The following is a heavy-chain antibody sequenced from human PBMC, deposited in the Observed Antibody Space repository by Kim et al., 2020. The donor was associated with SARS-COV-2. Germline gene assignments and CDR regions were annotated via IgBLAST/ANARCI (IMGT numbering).Heavy chain of an antibody. CDR1: GFTFSEYY. D-gene: IGHD3-3*01. V-gene: IGHV3-11*05. CDR3: ARVSSVLRFLEWLSTVDY. CDR2: ISSSSSYT. Sequence: GGSLRLSCAASGFTFSEYYMSWIRQAPGKGLEWVSYISSSSSYTNYADSVKGRFTISRDNAKNSLYLQMNSLRAEDTAVYYCARVSSVLRFLEWLSTVDYWGQGTLVTVSS. J-gene: IGHJ4*02.